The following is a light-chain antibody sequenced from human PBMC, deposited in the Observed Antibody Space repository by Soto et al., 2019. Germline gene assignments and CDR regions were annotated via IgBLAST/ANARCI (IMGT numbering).Light chain of an antibody. CDR2: DVS. CDR3: SSYTSSSTPFYV. V-gene: IGLV2-14*01. J-gene: IGLJ1*01. CDR1: SSDVGGYNY. Sequence: QSVLNQPASVSGSPGQSITISCIGTSSDVGGYNYVSWYQQHPGKAPKLMIYDVSNRPSGVSNRFSGSKSGNTASLTISGLQAEDEADYYCSSYTSSSTPFYVFGTGTKVTVL.